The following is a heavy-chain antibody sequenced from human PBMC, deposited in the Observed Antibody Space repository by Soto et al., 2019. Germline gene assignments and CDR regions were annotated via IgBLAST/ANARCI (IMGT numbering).Heavy chain of an antibody. CDR3: ARQIYDSDTGPNFQYYFDS. CDR2: IDPSDSRA. V-gene: IGHV5-10-1*01. D-gene: IGHD3-22*01. J-gene: IGHJ4*02. CDR1: GYSFAGYW. Sequence: GESLKISCKGSGYSFAGYWITWVRQKPGKGLEWMGRIDPSDSRAYYSPSFRGHVTISVTKSITTVFLQWSSLRASDTAMYYCARQIYDSDTGPNFQYYFDSWGQGTPVTVSS.